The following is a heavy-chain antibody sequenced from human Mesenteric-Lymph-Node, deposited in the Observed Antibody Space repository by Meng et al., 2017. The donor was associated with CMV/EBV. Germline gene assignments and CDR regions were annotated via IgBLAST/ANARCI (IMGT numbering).Heavy chain of an antibody. J-gene: IGHJ5*02. D-gene: IGHD3-22*01. CDR3: AIQTGGMIVVVITWFDP. CDR1: GGSISNYY. Sequence: SETLSLTCTVSGGSISNYYCSWIRQPPGKGLEWIGYIYYSGSTNYNPSLKSRVTISVDTSKNQFSLKLSSVTAADTAVYYCAIQTGGMIVVVITWFDPWGQGTLVTVSS. CDR2: IYYSGST. V-gene: IGHV4-59*08.